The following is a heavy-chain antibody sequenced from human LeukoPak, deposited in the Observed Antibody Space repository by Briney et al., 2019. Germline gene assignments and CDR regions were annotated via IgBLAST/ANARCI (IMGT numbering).Heavy chain of an antibody. J-gene: IGHJ4*02. CDR3: ARVRSGDSSGYYYVFDY. CDR1: GGSTSSYY. D-gene: IGHD3-22*01. CDR2: IYTSGST. Sequence: PSETLSLTCTVSGGSTSSYYWSWIRQPAGKGLEWIGHIYTSGSTNYNPSLKSRVTMSVDTSKNQFSLKLSSVTAADTAVYYCARVRSGDSSGYYYVFDYWGQGTLVTVSS. V-gene: IGHV4-4*07.